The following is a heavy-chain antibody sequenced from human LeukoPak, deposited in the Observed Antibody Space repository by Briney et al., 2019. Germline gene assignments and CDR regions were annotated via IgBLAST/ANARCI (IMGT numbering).Heavy chain of an antibody. Sequence: GRSLRLSCAASGFTFSSYGMHWVRQAPGKGLEWVAVISYDGSNKYYADSVKGRFTISRDNSKNTLYLQMNSLRAEATAVYYCAKIGPYSWSYSDYWGQGTLVTVSS. CDR1: GFTFSSYG. CDR3: AKIGPYSWSYSDY. V-gene: IGHV3-30*18. D-gene: IGHD1-26*01. CDR2: ISYDGSNK. J-gene: IGHJ4*02.